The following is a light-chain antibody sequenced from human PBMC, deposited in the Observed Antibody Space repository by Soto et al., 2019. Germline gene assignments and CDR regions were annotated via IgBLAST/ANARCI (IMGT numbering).Light chain of an antibody. Sequence: QSVLTQPASVSGSPGQSITISCTGTSSDVGGYKYVSWYQQHPGKAPKLMIYDVNNRPSGVSNRFSGSKSGNTASLTISGLQAEDEADYYCSSYTSNNTLVFGGGTQLTV. V-gene: IGLV2-14*01. J-gene: IGLJ2*01. CDR1: SSDVGGYKY. CDR2: DVN. CDR3: SSYTSNNTLV.